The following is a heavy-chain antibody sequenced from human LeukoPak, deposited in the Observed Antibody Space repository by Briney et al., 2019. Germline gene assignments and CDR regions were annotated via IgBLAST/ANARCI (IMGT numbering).Heavy chain of an antibody. Sequence: GGFLRLSCAASGFTFSSYAMHWVRQAPGKGLEWVAVISYDGSNKYYADSVKGRFTISRDNSKNTLYLQMNSLRAEDTAVYYCARALLYYYLDYWGQGTLVTVSS. V-gene: IGHV3-30-3*01. CDR3: ARALLYYYLDY. J-gene: IGHJ4*02. CDR2: ISYDGSNK. D-gene: IGHD2-8*01. CDR1: GFTFSSYA.